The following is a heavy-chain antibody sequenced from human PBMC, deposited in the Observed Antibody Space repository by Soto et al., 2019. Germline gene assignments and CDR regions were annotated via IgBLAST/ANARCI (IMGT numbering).Heavy chain of an antibody. J-gene: IGHJ4*02. D-gene: IGHD6-19*01. V-gene: IGHV3-15*07. CDR3: TTDHMNAVAN. Sequence: EVQLVESGGGLVKPGGSLRLSCAASGFSFYNAWMNWVRQAPGKGLEWVGRIKRKTGGGTIDYAAPVKGRFTISTDDSENTLYLQMNSLQIEDTAVYYCTTDHMNAVANWGQGTLVTVSS. CDR1: GFSFYNAW. CDR2: IKRKTGGGTI.